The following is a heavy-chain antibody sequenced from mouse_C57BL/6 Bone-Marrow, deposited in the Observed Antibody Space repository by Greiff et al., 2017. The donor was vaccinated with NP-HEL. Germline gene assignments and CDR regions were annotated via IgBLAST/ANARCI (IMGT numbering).Heavy chain of an antibody. Sequence: QVQLQQSGAELARPGASVKLSCKASGYTFTSYGISWVKQRPGQGLEWIGEIYPRSGNTYYNEKLKGKATLTADKSSSTAYMELRSLTAVYSAVYFSASWCWFPYAIDYWGQGTSLTVSS. D-gene: IGHD1-1*02. J-gene: IGHJ2*02. CDR2: IYPRSGNT. V-gene: IGHV1-81*01. CDR1: GYTFTSYG. CDR3: ASWCWFPYAIDY.